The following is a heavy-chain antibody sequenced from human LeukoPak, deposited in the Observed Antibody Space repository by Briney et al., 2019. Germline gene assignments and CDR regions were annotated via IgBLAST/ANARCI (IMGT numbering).Heavy chain of an antibody. CDR2: ISNSGGRT. Sequence: PGGSLRLSCAASGFNFNIYAMNWVRQAPGKGREWVSGISNSGGRTSHAESVKGRFTTSRDNSKNTLYLQMNSLRAEDTAVYYCAREVGGIFDYWGQGTLVTVSS. CDR3: AREVGGIFDY. V-gene: IGHV3-23*01. J-gene: IGHJ4*02. CDR1: GFNFNIYA. D-gene: IGHD1-14*01.